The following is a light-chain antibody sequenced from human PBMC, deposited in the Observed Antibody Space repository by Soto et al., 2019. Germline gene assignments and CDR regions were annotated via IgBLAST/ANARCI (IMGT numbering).Light chain of an antibody. Sequence: EIVMTQSPATLSVSPGERVTLSCRASQSVSSNLVWYQQKPGQAPRLLIYRASIRATGIPARFSGSWSGTEFTLTISSLQSEDFAVYYCQQYDRWPPNYTFGQGTKV. CDR3: QQYDRWPPNYT. CDR2: RAS. V-gene: IGKV3-15*01. CDR1: QSVSSN. J-gene: IGKJ2*01.